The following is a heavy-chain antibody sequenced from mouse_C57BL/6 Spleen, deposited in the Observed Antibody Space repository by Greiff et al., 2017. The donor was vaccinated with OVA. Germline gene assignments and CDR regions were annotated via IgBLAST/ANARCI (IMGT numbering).Heavy chain of an antibody. CDR3: ARRGGGYPYYFDY. V-gene: IGHV1-18*01. CDR2: INPNNGGT. Sequence: VQLKQSGPELVKPGASVKIPCKASGYTFTDYNMDWVKQSHGKSLEWIGDINPNNGGTIYNQKFKGKATLTVDKSSSTAYMELRSLTSEDTAVYYCARRGGGYPYYFDYWGQGTTLTVSS. J-gene: IGHJ2*01. CDR1: GYTFTDYN. D-gene: IGHD2-2*01.